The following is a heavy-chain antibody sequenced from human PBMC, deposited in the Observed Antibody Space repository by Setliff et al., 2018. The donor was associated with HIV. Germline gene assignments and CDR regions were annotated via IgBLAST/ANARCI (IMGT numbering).Heavy chain of an antibody. D-gene: IGHD5-12*01. V-gene: IGHV4-59*10. J-gene: IGHJ4*02. CDR1: GGSFSGYY. CDR2: IFTSGST. CDR3: ARMRLDGGYSYDY. Sequence: SETLSLTCAVYGGSFSGYYWSWIRHPAGKGLDWVGHIFTSGSTNYNPSLKSRVTISVDTSKNLFSLKLSSVTAADTGVYYCARMRLDGGYSYDYWGQGTLFTVSS.